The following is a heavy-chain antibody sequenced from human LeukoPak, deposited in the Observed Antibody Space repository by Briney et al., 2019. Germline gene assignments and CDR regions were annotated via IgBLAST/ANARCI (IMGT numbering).Heavy chain of an antibody. J-gene: IGHJ4*02. CDR1: GGTFSSYA. V-gene: IGHV1-69*06. CDR2: IIPIFGTA. D-gene: IGHD2-21*02. CDR3: AAPYCGGDCYPSPFGDY. Sequence: SVKVSCKASGGTFSSYAISWVRQAPGQGLEWMGGIIPIFGTANYAQKFQGRVTITADKSTSTAYMELSSLRSEDTAVYYCAAPYCGGDCYPSPFGDYWGQGTLVTVTS.